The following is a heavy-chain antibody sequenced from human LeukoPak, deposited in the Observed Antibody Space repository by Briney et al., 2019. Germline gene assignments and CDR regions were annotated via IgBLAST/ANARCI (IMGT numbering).Heavy chain of an antibody. CDR3: ARLIGWSRFDP. V-gene: IGHV3-33*01. CDR2: MWFDGSNI. J-gene: IGHJ5*02. Sequence: GGSLRLSCAASGFTFSSYGMHWVRQAPGKGLEWVAVMWFDGSNIYYADSVKGRFTISRDNSKNTLYLQMNSLRAEDTAVFYCARLIGWSRFDPWGQGALVTVSS. CDR1: GFTFSSYG. D-gene: IGHD6-19*01.